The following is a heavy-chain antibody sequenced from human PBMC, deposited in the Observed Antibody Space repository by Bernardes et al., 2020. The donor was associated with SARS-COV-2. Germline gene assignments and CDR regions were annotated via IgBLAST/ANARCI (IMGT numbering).Heavy chain of an antibody. Sequence: GGSLRLSCVASGFTLSSYALSWVRQAPGKGLEWVSAISGNGANTYYAASVEGRVTVSRDNGKNTLYLQMNSLRAEDTGVYYCATGGFGGSAPGMDAWGQGTTVTVSS. CDR3: ATGGFGGSAPGMDA. D-gene: IGHD3-10*01. CDR1: GFTLSSYA. V-gene: IGHV3-23*01. CDR2: ISGNGANT. J-gene: IGHJ6*02.